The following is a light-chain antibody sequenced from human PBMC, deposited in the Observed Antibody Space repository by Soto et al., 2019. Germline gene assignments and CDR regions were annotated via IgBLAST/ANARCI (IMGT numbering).Light chain of an antibody. V-gene: IGKV3-20*01. CDR2: GAS. CDR3: HQYAISPPWT. J-gene: IGKJ1*01. Sequence: EIVLTQSPGTLSLSPGESATLSCRASQSVTNSYLAWYQQKPGQAPRLLIYGASTRATDIPDRFSGSGSGTDFTLTIIRLEPEDFAVYYCHQYAISPPWTFGQGNKVEI. CDR1: QSVTNSY.